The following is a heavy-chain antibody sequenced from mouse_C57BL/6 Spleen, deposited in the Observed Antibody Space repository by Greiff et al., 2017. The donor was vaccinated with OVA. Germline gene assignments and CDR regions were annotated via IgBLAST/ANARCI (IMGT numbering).Heavy chain of an antibody. V-gene: IGHV3-6*01. J-gene: IGHJ4*01. CDR1: GYSITSGYY. Sequence: DVKLVESGPGLVKPSQSLSLTCSVTGYSITSGYYWNWIRQFPGNKLEWMGYISYDGSNNYNPSLKNRISITRDTSKNQFFLKLNSVTTEDTATYYCARMPITTVVEGDAMDYWGQGTSVTVSS. D-gene: IGHD1-1*01. CDR2: ISYDGSN. CDR3: ARMPITTVVEGDAMDY.